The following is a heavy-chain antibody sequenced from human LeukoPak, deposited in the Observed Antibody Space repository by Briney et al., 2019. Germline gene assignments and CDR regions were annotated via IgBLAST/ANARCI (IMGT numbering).Heavy chain of an antibody. Sequence: SGTLSLTCAVSGGSISSSNWWSWVRQPPGKGLEWIGEIYHSGSTNYNPSLKSRVTISVDKSKNQFSLQLNSVTPEDTAVYYCARDVYSSGWYGLDYWGQGTLVTVSS. CDR1: GGSISSSNW. D-gene: IGHD6-19*01. V-gene: IGHV4-4*02. CDR2: IYHSGST. CDR3: ARDVYSSGWYGLDY. J-gene: IGHJ4*02.